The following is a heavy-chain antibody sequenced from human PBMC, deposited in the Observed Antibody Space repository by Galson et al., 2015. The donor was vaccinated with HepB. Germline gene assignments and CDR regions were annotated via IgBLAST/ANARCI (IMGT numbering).Heavy chain of an antibody. J-gene: IGHJ6*03. CDR2: ISAYNGNT. CDR1: GYTFTSYG. Sequence: SVKVSCKASGYTFTSYGISWVRQAPGQGLEWMGWISAYNGNTNYAQKLQGRVTMTTDTSTSTAYMELRSLRSDDTAVYYCARDGEEVVPAAIFYYYYYMDVWGKGTTVTVSS. CDR3: ARDGEEVVPAAIFYYYYYMDV. D-gene: IGHD2-2*02. V-gene: IGHV1-18*01.